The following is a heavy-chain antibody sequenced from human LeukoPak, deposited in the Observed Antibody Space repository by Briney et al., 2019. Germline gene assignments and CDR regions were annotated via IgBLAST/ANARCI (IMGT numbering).Heavy chain of an antibody. CDR2: IYHSGST. V-gene: IGHV4-59*01. CDR3: ARMIAAAGTFDY. Sequence: SETLSLTCTVSGGSISSYYWSWIRQPPGKGLEWIGYIYHSGSTNYNPSLKSRVTISVDTSKNQFSLKLSSVTAADTAVYYCARMIAAAGTFDYWGQGTLVTVSS. J-gene: IGHJ4*02. CDR1: GGSISSYY. D-gene: IGHD6-13*01.